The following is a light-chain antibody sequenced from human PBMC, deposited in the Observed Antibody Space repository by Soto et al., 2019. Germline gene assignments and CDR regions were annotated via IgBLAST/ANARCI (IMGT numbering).Light chain of an antibody. J-gene: IGLJ1*01. CDR3: CSYGGYYNYV. V-gene: IGLV2-11*01. CDR2: DVT. Sequence: QSVLTQPRSVSGSPGQSVTVSCTGSSSNIGIYDFVSWSQQHPGEVPKLIIYDVTKRASGVPDRFSGHKSGNTAFLTISGLQSDDEADYFCCSYGGYYNYVFGTGTKVTVL. CDR1: SSNIGIYDF.